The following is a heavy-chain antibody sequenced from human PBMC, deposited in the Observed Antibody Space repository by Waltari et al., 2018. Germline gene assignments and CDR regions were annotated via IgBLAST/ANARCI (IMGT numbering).Heavy chain of an antibody. CDR1: GGSISSYY. J-gene: IGHJ3*02. V-gene: IGHV4-59*01. CDR2: IYYSGST. Sequence: QVQLQESDPGLVKPSETLSLTCTVSGGSISSYYWSWIRQPPGKGLEWIGYIYYSGSTNYNPSLKSRVTISVDTSKNQFSLKLSSVTAADTAVYYCARDPGGYCSSTSCRTDAFDIWGQGTMVTVSS. D-gene: IGHD2-2*01. CDR3: ARDPGGYCSSTSCRTDAFDI.